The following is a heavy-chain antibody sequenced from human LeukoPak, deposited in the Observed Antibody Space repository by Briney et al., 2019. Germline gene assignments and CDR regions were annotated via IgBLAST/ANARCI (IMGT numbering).Heavy chain of an antibody. V-gene: IGHV4-30-2*01. CDR1: GGSIMVAAYS. CDR3: ARGYGDNSGAFDI. D-gene: IGHD4-23*01. J-gene: IGHJ3*02. CDR2: IYRSGRT. Sequence: PSETLSLTCTVSGGSIMVAAYSWSWIRQPPGKGLEWIGYIYRSGRTYYNPSLKSRVTISLDRSKNQFSLKLSSVTAADTAVYFCARGYGDNSGAFDIWGQGTLVTVSS.